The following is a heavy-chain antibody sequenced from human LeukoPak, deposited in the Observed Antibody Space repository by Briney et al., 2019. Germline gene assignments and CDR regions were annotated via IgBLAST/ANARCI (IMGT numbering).Heavy chain of an antibody. D-gene: IGHD2-2*01. V-gene: IGHV3-48*04. CDR2: ISSSSSTI. CDR3: ARDVVPAAFDY. J-gene: IGHJ4*02. Sequence: TGGSLRLSCAASGFIFSSYSMNWVRQAPGKGLEWVSYISSSSSTIYYADSVKGRFTISRDNAKNSLYLQMNSLRAEDTAVYYCARDVVPAAFDYWGQGTLVTVSS. CDR1: GFIFSSYS.